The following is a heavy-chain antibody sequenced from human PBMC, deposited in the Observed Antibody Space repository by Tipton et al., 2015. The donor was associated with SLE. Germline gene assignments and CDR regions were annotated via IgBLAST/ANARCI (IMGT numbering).Heavy chain of an antibody. D-gene: IGHD6-13*01. J-gene: IGHJ2*01. CDR2: INYSGST. CDR1: GGSFSGYH. V-gene: IGHV4-34*01. Sequence: LRLSCTIYGGSFSGYHWSWIRQPPGKGLEWIGEINYSGSTNYNPSLKSRVTISIGTSKNQLSLKLSSVTAADTAVYYCARGWAFSSTWSYFDLWGRGTLVTVSS. CDR3: ARGWAFSSTWSYFDL.